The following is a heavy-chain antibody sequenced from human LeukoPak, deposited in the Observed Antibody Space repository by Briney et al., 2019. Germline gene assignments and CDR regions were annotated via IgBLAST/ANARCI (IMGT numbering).Heavy chain of an antibody. CDR2: ISGSVGST. D-gene: IGHD2-2*01. Sequence: PGGSLRLSCAASGFTFSSYAMSWVRQAPGKGLEWGSAISGSVGSTYYADSVKGRLTISRDNSKNTLYLQMNSLRAEDPAVYYCAKIEYCSSTSCYYFDYWGQGTLVTVSS. V-gene: IGHV3-23*01. J-gene: IGHJ4*02. CDR1: GFTFSSYA. CDR3: AKIEYCSSTSCYYFDY.